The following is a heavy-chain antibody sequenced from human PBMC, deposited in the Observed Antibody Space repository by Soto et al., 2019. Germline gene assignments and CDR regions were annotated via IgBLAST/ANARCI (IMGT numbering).Heavy chain of an antibody. Sequence: GESRKISCKGSGYDFDITWLAWVRQVPGKGLEWVGIIYPGDSDTRYSPSLEGQVTLSVDKSTKTAYLQWRSLKDSDTATYYCERIERYLDRTGYLDGWGQGTLVTVSS. CDR3: ERIERYLDRTGYLDG. D-gene: IGHD3-9*01. CDR1: GYDFDITW. CDR2: IYPGDSDT. J-gene: IGHJ4*02. V-gene: IGHV5-51*01.